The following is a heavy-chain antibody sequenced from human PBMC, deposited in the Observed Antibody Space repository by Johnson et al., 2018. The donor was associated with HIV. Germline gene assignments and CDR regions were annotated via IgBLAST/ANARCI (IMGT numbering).Heavy chain of an antibody. CDR1: GFTFSSYG. CDR2: LSYDGGNK. CDR3: ARGHYYDTGHDAFDI. D-gene: IGHD3-22*01. V-gene: IGHV3-30*03. J-gene: IGHJ3*02. Sequence: VQLVESGGGVVQPGRSLRLSCAASGFTFSSYGIHWVRQAPGKGLEWVAVLSYDGGNKYYADSVKGRFTISRDNSKNTLYLQMNSLRAEDTAVYYCARGHYYDTGHDAFDIWGQGTMVTVSS.